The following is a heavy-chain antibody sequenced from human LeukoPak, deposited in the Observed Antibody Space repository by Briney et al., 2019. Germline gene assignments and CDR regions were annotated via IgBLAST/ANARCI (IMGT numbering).Heavy chain of an antibody. Sequence: SVTVSCKASGGTFSSYAISWVRQAPGQGLEWMGGIIPIFGTANYAQKFQGRVTITADESTSTAYMELSSLRSEDTAVYYCAREPIYDILTRTYKTDAFDIWGQGTMVTVSS. CDR3: AREPIYDILTRTYKTDAFDI. CDR1: GGTFSSYA. D-gene: IGHD3-9*01. V-gene: IGHV1-69*13. CDR2: IIPIFGTA. J-gene: IGHJ3*02.